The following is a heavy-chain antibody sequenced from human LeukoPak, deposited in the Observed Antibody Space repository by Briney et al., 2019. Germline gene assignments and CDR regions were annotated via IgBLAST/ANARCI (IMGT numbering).Heavy chain of an antibody. J-gene: IGHJ4*02. D-gene: IGHD4-23*01. V-gene: IGHV3-23*01. CDR3: AKRSDYGGDGNYFDY. Sequence: PGGSLRLSCAASGFTFSSYGMSWVRQAPGKGLEWGSTISGRESNKYYADSVKGRFTISRDNSKNTLYLHLNSLRAEDTAVYYCAKRSDYGGDGNYFDYWGQGTRVTVSS. CDR2: ISGRESNK. CDR1: GFTFSSYG.